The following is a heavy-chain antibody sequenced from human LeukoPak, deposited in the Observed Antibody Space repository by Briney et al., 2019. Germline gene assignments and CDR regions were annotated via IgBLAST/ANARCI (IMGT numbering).Heavy chain of an antibody. V-gene: IGHV3-11*01. CDR1: GFTFSDHY. Sequence: GGSLRLSCAASGFTFSDHYMSWIRQTPGEGLEWVSYISNRGYSTYYADSVKGRFTISRDNAKNSLYLEMQSLRAEDTVVYSRNKRRFDQWGQGTVVTVSS. J-gene: IGHJ4*02. D-gene: IGHD1/OR15-1a*01. CDR2: ISNRGYST. CDR3: NKRRFDQ.